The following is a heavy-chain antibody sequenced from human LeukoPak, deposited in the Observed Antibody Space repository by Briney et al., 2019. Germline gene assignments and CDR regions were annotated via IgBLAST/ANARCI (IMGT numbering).Heavy chain of an antibody. J-gene: IGHJ4*02. CDR2: ISSSSSYI. CDR1: RFTFSSYS. CDR3: ARVFSESLGLSTPPLDY. D-gene: IGHD3-16*02. V-gene: IGHV3-21*01. Sequence: GGSLRLSCAASRFTFSSYSMNWVRQAPGKGLEWVSSISSSSSYIYYADSVKGRFTVSRDNAKKSLYLQMNSLRGEDTAVYYCARVFSESLGLSTPPLDYWGQGTLVTVSS.